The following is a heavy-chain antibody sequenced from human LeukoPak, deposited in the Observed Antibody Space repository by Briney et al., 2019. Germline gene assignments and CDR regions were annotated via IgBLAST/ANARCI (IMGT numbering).Heavy chain of an antibody. CDR1: GGSISSSNW. V-gene: IGHV4-4*02. CDR3: ARLVGIVGATTLYYFDS. Sequence: PSGTLSLTCAVSGGSISSSNWWSWVRQPPGQGLEWIGEIYHSGSTNYNPSLKSRVTISVDKSKNQFSPKLSSVTAADTAVYYCARLVGIVGATTLYYFDSWGQGTLVTVSS. CDR2: IYHSGST. D-gene: IGHD1-26*01. J-gene: IGHJ4*02.